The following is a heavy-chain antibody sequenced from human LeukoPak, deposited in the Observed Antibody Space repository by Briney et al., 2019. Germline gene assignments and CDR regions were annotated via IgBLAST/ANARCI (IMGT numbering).Heavy chain of an antibody. J-gene: IGHJ6*02. CDR3: ARDGVAAAGTDYYGMDV. V-gene: IGHV7-4-1*02. CDR1: GYTFTSYA. Sequence: ASVKVSCKASGYTFTSYAMNWVRQAPGQGLEWMGWINTNTGNPTYAQGFTGRFVFSLDTSVSTAYLQISSLKAEDTAVYYCARDGVAAAGTDYYGMDVWGQGTTVTVSS. CDR2: INTNTGNP. D-gene: IGHD6-13*01.